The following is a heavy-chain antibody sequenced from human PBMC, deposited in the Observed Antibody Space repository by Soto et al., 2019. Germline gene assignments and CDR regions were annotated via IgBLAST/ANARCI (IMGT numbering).Heavy chain of an antibody. Sequence: LRLSCEASGFTFNSYGMYWVRQAPGKGLDWVSHILYDGTKKYYADSVKGRFTISRDNSKNTLYLQMDRMRIEDTAVYFCVKDLAHMADHWGQGTLVTVSS. CDR2: ILYDGTKK. J-gene: IGHJ4*02. CDR1: GFTFNSYG. CDR3: VKDLAHMADH. V-gene: IGHV3-30*18.